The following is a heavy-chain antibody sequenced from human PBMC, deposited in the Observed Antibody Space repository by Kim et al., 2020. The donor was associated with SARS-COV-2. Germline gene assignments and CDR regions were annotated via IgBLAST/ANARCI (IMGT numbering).Heavy chain of an antibody. CDR3: AKDTEYSSSGPFDY. Sequence: GGSLRLSCAASGFTFDDYAMHWVRQAPGKGLEWVSGISWNSGSIGYADSVKGRFTISRDNAKNSLYLQMNSLRAEDTALYYCAKDTEYSSSGPFDYWGQ. V-gene: IGHV3-9*01. J-gene: IGHJ4*02. D-gene: IGHD6-6*01. CDR1: GFTFDDYA. CDR2: ISWNSGSI.